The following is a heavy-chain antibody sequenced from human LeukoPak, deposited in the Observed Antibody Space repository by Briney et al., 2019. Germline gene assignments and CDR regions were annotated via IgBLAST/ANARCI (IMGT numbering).Heavy chain of an antibody. V-gene: IGHV3-48*01. CDR2: ISSSSSTI. CDR1: GFTFSSYS. Sequence: HPGGPLRLSCAASGFTFSSYSMNWVRQAPGKGLEWVSYISSSSSTIYYADSVKGRFTISRDNAKNSLYLQMNSLRAEDTAVYYCARDGAFWGSGSYYNPPDYFDYWGQGTLVTVSS. D-gene: IGHD3-10*01. CDR3: ARDGAFWGSGSYYNPPDYFDY. J-gene: IGHJ4*02.